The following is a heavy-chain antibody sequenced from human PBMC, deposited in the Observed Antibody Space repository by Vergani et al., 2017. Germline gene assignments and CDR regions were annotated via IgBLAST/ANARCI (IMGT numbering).Heavy chain of an antibody. CDR2: IYYSGST. CDR3: ARGQGHRGTGGANWFDP. D-gene: IGHD1-26*01. Sequence: QVQLQQWGAGLLKPSETLSLTCAVYGGSFSGYYWSWIRQPPGKGLEWVGYIYYSGSTYSNPSLKSRVTKSVDTAKNQFSLKLSSVTAADTAVYACARGQGHRGTGGANWFDPWGQGTLVTVSS. J-gene: IGHJ5*02. CDR1: GGSFSGYY. V-gene: IGHV4-34*01.